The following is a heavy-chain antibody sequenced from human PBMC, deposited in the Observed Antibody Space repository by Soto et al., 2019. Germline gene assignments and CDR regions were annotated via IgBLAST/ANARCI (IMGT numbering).Heavy chain of an antibody. J-gene: IGHJ4*01. V-gene: IGHV1-2*04. D-gene: IGHD4-17*01. Sequence: ASVKVSYKISGYTSTVYKLHWVRQAPGQGLEWMGWVDPNGGGSNSAQKFQGSVTMTWDTSITTAYLDLTRLTTNDTATYFCATWVDYGDFEGFDFWG. CDR1: GYTSTVYK. CDR2: VDPNGGGS. CDR3: ATWVDYGDFEGFDF.